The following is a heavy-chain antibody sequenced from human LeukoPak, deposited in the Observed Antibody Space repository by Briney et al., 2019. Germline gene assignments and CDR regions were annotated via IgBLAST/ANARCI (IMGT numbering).Heavy chain of an antibody. D-gene: IGHD3-22*01. CDR3: ARFPYYDSSGYYDDAFDI. J-gene: IGHJ3*02. CDR1: GFTFSSSA. V-gene: IGHV3-23*01. CDR2: ISGSGSGGST. Sequence: GGSLRLSCAASGFTFSSSAMSWVRQAPGKGLEWVSSISGSGSGGSTYYADSVKGRFTISRDNAKNSLYLQMNSLRAEDTAVYYCARFPYYDSSGYYDDAFDIWGQGTMVTVSS.